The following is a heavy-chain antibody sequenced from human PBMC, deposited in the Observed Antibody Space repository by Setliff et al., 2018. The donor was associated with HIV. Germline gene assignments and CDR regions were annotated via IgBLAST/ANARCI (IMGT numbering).Heavy chain of an antibody. V-gene: IGHV4-59*12. CDR1: GGSISGYY. CDR2: IFFTGNT. CDR3: VRGYCSSTTCYEDYYYMDV. J-gene: IGHJ6*03. Sequence: TLSLTCTVSGGSISGYYWSWIRQPPGKGLEHIGSIFFTGNTIYNPSLKARVTLSVDMSKNQVFLRLSSVTAADTAVYYCVRGYCSSTTCYEDYYYMDVWGKGSTVTVSS. D-gene: IGHD2-2*01.